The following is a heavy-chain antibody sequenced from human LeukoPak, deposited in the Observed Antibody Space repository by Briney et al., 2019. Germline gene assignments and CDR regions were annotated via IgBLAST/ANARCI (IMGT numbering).Heavy chain of an antibody. CDR2: ISSSSSTI. J-gene: IGHJ5*02. V-gene: IGHV3-48*04. D-gene: IGHD6-13*01. CDR3: ARDLYSSSWYGGWFDP. CDR1: GFTFSSYS. Sequence: GSLRLSCAASGFTFSSYSMNWVRQAPGKGLEWVSYISSSSSTIYYADSVKGRFTISRDNAKNSLYLQMNSLRAEDTAVYYCARDLYSSSWYGGWFDPWGQGTLVTVSP.